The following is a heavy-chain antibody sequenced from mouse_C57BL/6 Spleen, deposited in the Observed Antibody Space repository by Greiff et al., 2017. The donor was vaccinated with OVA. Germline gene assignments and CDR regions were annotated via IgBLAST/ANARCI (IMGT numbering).Heavy chain of an antibody. V-gene: IGHV14-3*01. CDR1: GFNIKNTY. CDR2: IDPAHGNT. CDR3: ARAYGSSHWDY. D-gene: IGHD1-1*01. J-gene: IGHJ2*01. Sequence: EVQLQQSVAELVRPGASVKLSCTASGFNIKNTYMHWVKQRPEQGLEWIGRIDPAHGNTKYAPKFQGKATITADPSSTTAYRQLSSRTSEDTAIYYCARAYGSSHWDYWGQGTTRTVSS.